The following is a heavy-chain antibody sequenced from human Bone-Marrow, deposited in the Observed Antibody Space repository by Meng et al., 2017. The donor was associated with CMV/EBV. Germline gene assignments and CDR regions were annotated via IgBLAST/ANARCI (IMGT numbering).Heavy chain of an antibody. Sequence: ESLNISCAASGFSFSSSWMTWVRQTPGRGLEWVANIREDGSEKYYLDSVKGRFTISRDNAKNSLYLQMNNLRAEDTAVYCCARERFVVVPGPIEPHDAFDIWGQGTMVTVSS. V-gene: IGHV3-7*01. D-gene: IGHD2-2*01. J-gene: IGHJ3*02. CDR3: ARERFVVVPGPIEPHDAFDI. CDR1: GFSFSSSW. CDR2: IREDGSEK.